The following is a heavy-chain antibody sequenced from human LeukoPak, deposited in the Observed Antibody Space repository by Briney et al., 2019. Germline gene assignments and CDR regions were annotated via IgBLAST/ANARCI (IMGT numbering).Heavy chain of an antibody. Sequence: GGSLRLSCAASGFTFSSYSMNWVRQAPGKGLEWVSYISSSSSTIYYADSVKGRFTISRDNAKNSLYLQMNSLRAEDTAVYYCARAGAARSPNWFDPWGQGTLVTVSS. V-gene: IGHV3-48*01. CDR3: ARAGAARSPNWFDP. CDR1: GFTFSSYS. D-gene: IGHD6-6*01. J-gene: IGHJ5*02. CDR2: ISSSSSTI.